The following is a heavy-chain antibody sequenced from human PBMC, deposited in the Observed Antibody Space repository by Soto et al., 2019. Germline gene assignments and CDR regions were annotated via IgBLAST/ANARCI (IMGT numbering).Heavy chain of an antibody. CDR2: ISAYNGNT. Sequence: ASVKVSCKASGYTFTSYGITWVRQAHGQGLEWMAWISAYNGNTNYAQKLQGRVTMTTDTSTTTAYMELRSLRSDDTAVYYCARDAPYGDPENFQHWGQGTLVTVSS. D-gene: IGHD4-17*01. V-gene: IGHV1-18*01. CDR3: ARDAPYGDPENFQH. J-gene: IGHJ1*01. CDR1: GYTFTSYG.